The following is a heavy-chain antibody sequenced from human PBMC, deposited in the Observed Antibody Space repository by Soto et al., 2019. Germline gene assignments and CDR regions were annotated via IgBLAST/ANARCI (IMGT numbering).Heavy chain of an antibody. D-gene: IGHD2-2*01. J-gene: IGHJ6*02. CDR3: ARDVWHCGSNSCYFYGMDV. CDR1: GFTFSTYS. V-gene: IGHV3-30-3*01. Sequence: QVQLVESGGGLVQPGRSLRLSCAGSGFTFSTYSVHWVRQAPGKGLEWVAVVSSDGTRTYYADSVKGRFTISRDNSMDTMFMQMNSLRVEDTAVYYCARDVWHCGSNSCYFYGMDVWGQGPTVTVSS. CDR2: VSSDGTRT.